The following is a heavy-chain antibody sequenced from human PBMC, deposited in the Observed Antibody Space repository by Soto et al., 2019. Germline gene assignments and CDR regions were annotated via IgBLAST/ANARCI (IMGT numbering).Heavy chain of an antibody. V-gene: IGHV3-72*01. CDR2: IRNKANSYTT. CDR3: TRAGILTTPYYFDY. D-gene: IGHD2-21*01. J-gene: IGHJ4*02. Sequence: EVHLVESGGGLVQPEGSLRLSCAASGFTISDHYMDWVRQAPGKGLEWVGRIRNKANSYTTEYAASVKGRFTISRDDSRNSLYLQMNSLKTEDTAMYYCTRAGILTTPYYFDYWGQGTLVTVSS. CDR1: GFTISDHY.